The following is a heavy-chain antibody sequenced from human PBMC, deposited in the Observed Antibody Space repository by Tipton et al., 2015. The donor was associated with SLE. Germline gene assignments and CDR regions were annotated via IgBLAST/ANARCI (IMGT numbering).Heavy chain of an antibody. CDR3: ARGVGTVVARPAFDI. V-gene: IGHV4-34*01. CDR1: GGSFSGYY. CDR2: INHSGST. J-gene: IGHJ3*02. D-gene: IGHD2-21*01. Sequence: LRLSCAVYGGSFSGYYWSWIRQPPGKGLEWIGEINHSGSTNYNPSLKSRVTISVDTSKNQFSLKLSSVTAADTAVYYCARGVGTVVARPAFDIWGQGTMVTVSS.